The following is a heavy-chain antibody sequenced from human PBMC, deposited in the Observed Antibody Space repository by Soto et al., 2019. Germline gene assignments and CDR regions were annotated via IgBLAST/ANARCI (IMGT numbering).Heavy chain of an antibody. V-gene: IGHV1-69*02. J-gene: IGHJ3*02. CDR2: IIPILGIA. CDR3: ASLGIAVAGRSAVVDAFDI. CDR1: GGTFSSYT. Sequence: SVKVSCKASGGTFSSYTISWVRQAPGQGLEWMGRIIPILGIANYAQKFQGRVTITADKSTSTAYMELSSLRSEDTAVYYCASLGIAVAGRSAVVDAFDIWGQGTMVTV. D-gene: IGHD6-19*01.